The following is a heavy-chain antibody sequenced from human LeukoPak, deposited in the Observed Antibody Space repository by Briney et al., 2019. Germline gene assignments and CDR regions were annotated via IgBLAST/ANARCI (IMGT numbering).Heavy chain of an antibody. CDR3: ARGLAATEGYYYYMDV. J-gene: IGHJ6*03. V-gene: IGHV4-59*01. CDR2: IYYSGST. CDR1: GGSISSYY. Sequence: SETLSLTCTVSGGSISSYYWIRIRQPPGKGLEWIGYIYYSGSTNYNPSLKSRVTISVDTSKNQFSLKLSSVTAADTAVYYCARGLAATEGYYYYMDVWGKGTTVTVSS. D-gene: IGHD6-13*01.